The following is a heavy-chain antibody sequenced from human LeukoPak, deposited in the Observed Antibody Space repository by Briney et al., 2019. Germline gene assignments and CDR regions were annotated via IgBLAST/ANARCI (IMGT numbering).Heavy chain of an antibody. CDR3: ARHKGFGELVIDYYGMDV. V-gene: IGHV5-51*01. D-gene: IGHD3-10*01. Sequence: GESLKISCKGSGYSFTSYWIGWVRQMPGKGLEWMGIIYPGDSDTRYSPSFQGQVTISADKSISTAYLQWSSLKASDTAMYYCARHKGFGELVIDYYGMDVWGQGTTVTVSS. CDR2: IYPGDSDT. CDR1: GYSFTSYW. J-gene: IGHJ6*02.